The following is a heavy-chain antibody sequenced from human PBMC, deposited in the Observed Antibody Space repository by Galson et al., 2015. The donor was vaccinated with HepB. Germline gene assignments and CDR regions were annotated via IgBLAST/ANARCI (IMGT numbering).Heavy chain of an antibody. Sequence: SVKVSCKASRYTFTDYDISWVRQAPGQGLEWLGWFSAHSGNTKYAQKFQGRVAMTRDTSTSTAYVELRSLRSDDTAIYYCARHSHVSVDALDIWGQGTMVTVSS. V-gene: IGHV1-18*01. CDR1: RYTFTDYD. CDR2: FSAHSGNT. CDR3: ARHSHVSVDALDI. J-gene: IGHJ3*02. D-gene: IGHD3-16*01.